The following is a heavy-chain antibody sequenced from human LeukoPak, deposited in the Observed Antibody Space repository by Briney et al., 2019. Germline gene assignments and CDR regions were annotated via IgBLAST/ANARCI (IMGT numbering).Heavy chain of an antibody. Sequence: PSETLSLTCSVSGGSISSYYWSWIRQPPGKGLEGIGYIYYSGSTNYNPSLKSRVTISVDTSKNQFSLKLSSVTAADTAVYYCARSSSPSYCGGDCHNLDYWGQGTLVTVSS. J-gene: IGHJ4*02. V-gene: IGHV4-59*01. D-gene: IGHD2-21*01. CDR2: IYYSGST. CDR3: ARSSSPSYCGGDCHNLDY. CDR1: GGSISSYY.